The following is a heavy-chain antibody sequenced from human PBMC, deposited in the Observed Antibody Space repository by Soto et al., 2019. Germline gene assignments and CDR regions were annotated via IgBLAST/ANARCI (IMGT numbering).Heavy chain of an antibody. V-gene: IGHV1-18*04. CDR3: ARDHSIDYDSSGYTPYFDY. CDR2: ISAYNGNT. D-gene: IGHD3-22*01. J-gene: IGHJ4*02. CDR1: GYTFTSYG. Sequence: ASVKVSCKASGYTFTSYGIGWVRQAPGQGLEWMGWISAYNGNTNYAQKLQGRVTMTTDTSTSTAYMELRSLRSDDTAVYYCARDHSIDYDSSGYTPYFDYWGQGTLVTVSS.